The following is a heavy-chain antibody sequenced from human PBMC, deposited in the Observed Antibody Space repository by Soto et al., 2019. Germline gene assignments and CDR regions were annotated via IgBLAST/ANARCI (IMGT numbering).Heavy chain of an antibody. CDR3: ARERTLWFGESSHTNWFDP. D-gene: IGHD3-10*01. CDR2: IYYSGST. CDR1: GGSVSSGSYY. J-gene: IGHJ5*02. V-gene: IGHV4-61*01. Sequence: SETLSLTCTVSGGSVSSGSYYWSWIRQPPGKGLEWIGYIYYSGSTNYNPSLKSRVTISVDTSKNQFSLKLSSVTAADTAVYYCARERTLWFGESSHTNWFDPWGQGTPVTVSS.